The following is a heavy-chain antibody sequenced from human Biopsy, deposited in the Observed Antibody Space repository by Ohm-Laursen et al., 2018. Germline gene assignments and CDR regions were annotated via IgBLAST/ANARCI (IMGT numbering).Heavy chain of an antibody. V-gene: IGHV4-59*02. D-gene: IGHD4-11*01. CDR3: ARDSGILNYGNFKYYHYYGMDV. Sequence: TLSLTWTVSGDSVTKYYWSWIRQPPGKGLEWIGHIYYSVMTNYNPSLQSRVPISVDTSRNQVSLTLSSVTAADTAVYYCARDSGILNYGNFKYYHYYGMDVWGQGTKVTVSS. CDR1: GDSVTKYY. CDR2: IYYSVMT. J-gene: IGHJ6*02.